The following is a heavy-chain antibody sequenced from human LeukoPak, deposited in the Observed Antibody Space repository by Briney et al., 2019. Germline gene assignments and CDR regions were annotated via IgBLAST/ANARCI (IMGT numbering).Heavy chain of an antibody. CDR2: ISVHNGNT. D-gene: IGHD3-16*01. CDR3: ARGDDAFDI. Sequence: GASVKVSCKASGYTLTKYAITWVRQATGQGPEWMGRISVHNGNTNYAQKLQGRVTLTTDTSTSTAYMELRSLRSDDTAVYYCARGDDAFDIWGQGTMVTVSS. CDR1: GYTLTKYA. V-gene: IGHV1-18*01. J-gene: IGHJ3*02.